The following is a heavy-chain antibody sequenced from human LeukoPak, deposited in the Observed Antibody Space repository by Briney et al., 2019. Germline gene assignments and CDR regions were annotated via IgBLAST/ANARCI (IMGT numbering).Heavy chain of an antibody. V-gene: IGHV4-34*01. Sequence: SETLSLTCAVYGGSFSGYYWSWIRQPPGKGLEWIGEINHSGSTNYNPSLKSRVTISVDTSKNQFSLKLSSVTAADTAVCYCARIALLPENWFDPWGQGTLVTVSS. D-gene: IGHD3-22*01. CDR3: ARIALLPENWFDP. J-gene: IGHJ5*02. CDR1: GGSFSGYY. CDR2: INHSGST.